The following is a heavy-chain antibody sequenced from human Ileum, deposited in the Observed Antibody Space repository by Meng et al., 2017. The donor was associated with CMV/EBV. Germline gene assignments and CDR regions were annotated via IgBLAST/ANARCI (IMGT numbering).Heavy chain of an antibody. CDR3: ARSRREDWFDP. CDR2: IYYSGTT. D-gene: IGHD1-26*01. J-gene: IGHJ5*02. CDR1: GASTTTTTYY. V-gene: IGHV4-39*07. Sequence: HLHPQEAGPGLGKPSETPSLSCTVSGASTTTTTYYGGWLRQPPGKGLEWIASIYYSGTTYYNPSLKSRVTISVDTSKNQFSLKVYSVTAADTAIYYCARSRREDWFDPWGQGTLVTVSS.